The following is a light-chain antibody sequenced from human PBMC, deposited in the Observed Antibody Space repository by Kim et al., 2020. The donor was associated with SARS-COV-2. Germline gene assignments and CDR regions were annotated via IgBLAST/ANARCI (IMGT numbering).Light chain of an antibody. CDR2: DAS. CDR3: QHGRS. V-gene: IGKV3-11*01. J-gene: IGKJ3*01. CDR1: QGVGYY. Sequence: EIVLTQSPATLSLSPGERATLSCRASQGVGYYLAWYQQKPGQGPRLLIYDASNRATGIPGRFSGSGSGTDFTLTISGLEPEDFAVYYCQHGRSFGPGTKVDIK.